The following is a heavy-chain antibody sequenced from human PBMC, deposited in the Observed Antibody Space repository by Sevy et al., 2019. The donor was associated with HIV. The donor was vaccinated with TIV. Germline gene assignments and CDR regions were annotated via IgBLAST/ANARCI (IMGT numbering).Heavy chain of an antibody. Sequence: GGSLRLSCTASGFTFSSYWMSWVRQAPGKGLEWVANIKQDGSEKYYVDSVKGRFTISRDNAKNSLYLQMNSLRAEDTAVYYCARDGASDAFDIWGQGTMVTVSS. CDR3: ARDGASDAFDI. J-gene: IGHJ3*02. CDR2: IKQDGSEK. CDR1: GFTFSSYW. D-gene: IGHD1-26*01. V-gene: IGHV3-7*03.